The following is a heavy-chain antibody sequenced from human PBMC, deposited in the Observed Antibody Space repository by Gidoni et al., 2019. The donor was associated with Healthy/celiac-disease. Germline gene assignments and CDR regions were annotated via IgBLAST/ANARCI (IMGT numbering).Heavy chain of an antibody. CDR2: IYYSGST. D-gene: IGHD6-6*01. CDR1: GRSISSYY. V-gene: IGHV4-59*01. Sequence: QVQLQESGPGLVKPSETLSLTCTVSGRSISSYYWSWLRQPPGKGLEWIGYIYYSGSTNYNPSLKSRVTISVDTSKNQFSRKLSSVTAADTAVYYCARHKSSSSFDYWGQGTLVTVSS. J-gene: IGHJ4*02. CDR3: ARHKSSSSFDY.